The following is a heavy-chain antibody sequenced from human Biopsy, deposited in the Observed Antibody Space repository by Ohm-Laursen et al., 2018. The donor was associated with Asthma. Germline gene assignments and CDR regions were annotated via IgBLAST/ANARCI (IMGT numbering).Heavy chain of an antibody. CDR1: GDAMSTSGSY. J-gene: IGHJ2*01. CDR3: ARAVSSSSYWYFDL. Sequence: SQTLSLTCIVSGDAMSTSGSYWGWIRQSPGKGLEWIGSIYYSGRTYYNPSLGSQVTISADTSKNHFSLKVTSVTAADTAVYYCARAVSSSSYWYFDLWGRGDLVTVSS. CDR2: IYYSGRT. D-gene: IGHD6-6*01. V-gene: IGHV4-39*02.